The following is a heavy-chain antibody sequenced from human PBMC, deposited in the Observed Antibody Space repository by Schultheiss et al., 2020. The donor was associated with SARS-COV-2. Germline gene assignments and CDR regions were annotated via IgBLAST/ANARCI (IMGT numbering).Heavy chain of an antibody. CDR2: ISSSSKTT. CDR3: ARDNYDFSSDYYDIFDH. Sequence: GESLKISCAASGFTFSTYTMNWVRQAPGKGLEWISYISSSSKTTYYADSVKGRFTVSRDNAKNSLFLQMNRLRAEDTAVYYCARDNYDFSSDYYDIFDHWGQGTLVTVSS. D-gene: IGHD3-3*01. CDR1: GFTFSTYT. V-gene: IGHV3-48*01. J-gene: IGHJ4*02.